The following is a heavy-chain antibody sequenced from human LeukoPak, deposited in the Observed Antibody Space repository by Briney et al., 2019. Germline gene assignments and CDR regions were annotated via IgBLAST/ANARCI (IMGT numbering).Heavy chain of an antibody. Sequence: SVKVSCEASGGTFSSYAISWVRQAPGQGLEWMGGIIPIFGTANYAQKLQGRVTMTTDTSTSTAYMELRSLRSDDTAVYYCARADGYNHYWGQGTLVTVSS. J-gene: IGHJ4*02. CDR1: GGTFSSYA. V-gene: IGHV1-69*05. D-gene: IGHD5-24*01. CDR2: IIPIFGTA. CDR3: ARADGYNHY.